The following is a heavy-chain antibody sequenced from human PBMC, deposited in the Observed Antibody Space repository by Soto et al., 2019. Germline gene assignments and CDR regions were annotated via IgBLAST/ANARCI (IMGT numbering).Heavy chain of an antibody. Sequence: GESLKISCKGSGYSFTDYWIGWVRQVPGKGLEWMGVIYPGDSETRFSPSFQGQVTISADKSIYTAYLQWSRLKASDSAMYYCARQGSHFDRNSFGYWGQGTLVTVS. CDR3: ARQGSHFDRNSFGY. CDR2: IYPGDSET. J-gene: IGHJ4*02. V-gene: IGHV5-51*01. CDR1: GYSFTDYW. D-gene: IGHD3-22*01.